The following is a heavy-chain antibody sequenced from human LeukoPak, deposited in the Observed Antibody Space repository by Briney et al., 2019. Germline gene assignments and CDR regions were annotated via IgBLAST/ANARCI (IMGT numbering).Heavy chain of an antibody. CDR2: INEDGSQK. J-gene: IGHJ6*02. V-gene: IGHV3-7*05. CDR3: ARGHYDMDV. Sequence: VGSLRLSCAASGLTLSRHWMSWVRQAPGKGLEWVANINEDGSQKHHVDSVKGRFSISRDNAKNSLNLQMNSLRAEDTAVYYCARGHYDMDVWGQGTPVPVSS. CDR1: GLTLSRHW.